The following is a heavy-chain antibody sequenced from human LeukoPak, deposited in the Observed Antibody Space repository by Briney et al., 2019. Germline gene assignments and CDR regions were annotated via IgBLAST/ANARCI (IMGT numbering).Heavy chain of an antibody. CDR2: ISSSGDTT. V-gene: IGHV3-23*01. CDR3: AKPPPTIFGLMKRSYYFDY. Sequence: GQSLRLSCAAFRFTFENYAMTWVRQAPGKGLEWVSAISSSGDTTYYADSVKGRFTISRDNSESTLYLQMHSLRVDDTAVYYCAKPPPTIFGLMKRSYYFDYWGQGTPVTVSS. CDR1: RFTFENYA. D-gene: IGHD3/OR15-3a*01. J-gene: IGHJ4*02.